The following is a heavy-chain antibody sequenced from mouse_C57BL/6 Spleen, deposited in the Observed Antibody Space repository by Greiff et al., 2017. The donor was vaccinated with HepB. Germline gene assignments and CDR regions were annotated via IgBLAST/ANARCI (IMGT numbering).Heavy chain of an antibody. CDR2: INPNNGGT. CDR3: ARESPPYYGNAMDY. D-gene: IGHD2-10*01. V-gene: IGHV1-26*01. CDR1: GYTFTDYY. Sequence: EVKLQQSGPELVKPGASVKISCKASGYTFTDYYMNWVKQSHGKSLEWIGDINPNNGGTSYNQKFKGKATLTVDKSSSTAYMELRSLTSEDSAVYYCARESPPYYGNAMDYWGQGTSVTVSS. J-gene: IGHJ4*01.